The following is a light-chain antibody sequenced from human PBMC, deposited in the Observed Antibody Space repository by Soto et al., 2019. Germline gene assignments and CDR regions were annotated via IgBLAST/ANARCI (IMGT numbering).Light chain of an antibody. CDR2: AAS. CDR3: PQYGKSPIT. J-gene: IGKJ5*01. V-gene: IGKV1-12*01. CDR1: EDISTW. Sequence: RMQPTLSSVSASVGGRGTIHCRSSEDISTWLAWYQQKPGKAPKLLIYAASSLQSGVPSRFSGSGPGTDFTLTISSLQPEDFAVYYCPQYGKSPITFGQGTRLEIK.